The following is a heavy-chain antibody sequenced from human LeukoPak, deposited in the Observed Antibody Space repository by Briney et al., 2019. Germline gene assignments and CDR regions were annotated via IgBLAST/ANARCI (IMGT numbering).Heavy chain of an antibody. CDR2: IWYDGSNK. D-gene: IGHD1-26*01. Sequence: GGSLRLSCAASGFTFSSYGMHWVRQAPGKGLEWVAVIWYDGSNKYYADSVKGRFTISRDDSRNTLYLQMNSLRGDDTAVYYCAKDVGKWESLHFFDYWGQGTLVTVSS. CDR1: GFTFSSYG. CDR3: AKDVGKWESLHFFDY. V-gene: IGHV3-33*03. J-gene: IGHJ4*02.